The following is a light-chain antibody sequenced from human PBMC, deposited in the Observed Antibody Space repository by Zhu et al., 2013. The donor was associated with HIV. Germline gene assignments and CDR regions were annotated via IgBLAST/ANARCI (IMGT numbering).Light chain of an antibody. CDR1: QSVLSFFNNENY. Sequence: DIVMTQSPDSLAVSLGERATINCKSSQSVLSFFNNENYLAWFQQRPGQPPKLLIYWASTRESGVPDRFSGSGSGTDFTLTINSLQAEDVAVYYCQQYYSAPHTFGQGTKLEIK. J-gene: IGKJ2*01. V-gene: IGKV4-1*01. CDR3: QQYYSAPHT. CDR2: WAS.